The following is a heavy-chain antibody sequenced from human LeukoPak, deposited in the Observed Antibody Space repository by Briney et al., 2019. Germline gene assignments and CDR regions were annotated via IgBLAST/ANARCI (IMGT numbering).Heavy chain of an antibody. Sequence: ASVKVSCKASGYTFTSYGISWVRQAPGQGLEWMGWISAYNGNTNYAQKLQGRVTMTTDTSTSTVYMELSSLRSEDTAVYYCARPPPPLELSTYPLFHQGAQGTRDPVSS. CDR3: ARPPPPLELSTYPLFHQ. CDR1: GYTFTSYG. J-gene: IGHJ4*02. CDR2: ISAYNGNT. D-gene: IGHD5-24*01. V-gene: IGHV1-18*01.